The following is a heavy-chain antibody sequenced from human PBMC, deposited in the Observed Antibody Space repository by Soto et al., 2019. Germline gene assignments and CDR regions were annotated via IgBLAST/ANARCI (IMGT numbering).Heavy chain of an antibody. CDR1: GYTFTGYY. J-gene: IGHJ5*02. CDR3: ARVGLPTAAGTGNWFDP. CDR2: INPNSGGT. D-gene: IGHD6-13*01. Sequence: ASVKVSCQASGYTFTGYYMHWVRQAPGQGLEWMGWINPNSGGTNYAQKLQGRVTMTRDTSISTAYMELSRLRSDDTAVYYCARVGLPTAAGTGNWFDPWGQGTLVTVSS. V-gene: IGHV1-2*02.